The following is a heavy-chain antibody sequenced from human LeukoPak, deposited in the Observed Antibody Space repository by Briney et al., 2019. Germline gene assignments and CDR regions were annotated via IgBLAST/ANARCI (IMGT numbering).Heavy chain of an antibody. D-gene: IGHD6-13*01. J-gene: IGHJ4*02. CDR1: GGSFSGYY. Sequence: SETLSLTCAVYGGSFSGYYWRWIRQPPGQGLEWIGEINHSGSTNYNPSLKSRVTISVDTSKNQFSLKLSSVTAADTAVYYCARVVRSSSWITARDYWGQGTLVTVSS. CDR3: ARVVRSSSWITARDY. V-gene: IGHV4-34*01. CDR2: INHSGST.